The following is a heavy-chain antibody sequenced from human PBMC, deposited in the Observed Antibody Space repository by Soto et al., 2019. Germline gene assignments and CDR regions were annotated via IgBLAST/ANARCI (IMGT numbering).Heavy chain of an antibody. J-gene: IGHJ4*01. CDR3: ARGDLMVYDKF. Sequence: QVQLVQSGAEVKKPGSSAKVSCKASGGTFSSYAISWERQAPGQGLEWMGGIIPIFGTANYVQNFQGRVTIPADDSTSTAYMELSSSSSEDTAVYYGARGDLMVYDKFWGHGTLVIVSS. D-gene: IGHD2-8*01. CDR1: GGTFSSYA. CDR2: IIPIFGTA. V-gene: IGHV1-69*01.